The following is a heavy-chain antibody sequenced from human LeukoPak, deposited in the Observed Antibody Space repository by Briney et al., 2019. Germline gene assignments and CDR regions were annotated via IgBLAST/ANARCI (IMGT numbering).Heavy chain of an antibody. Sequence: PSETLSLTCSVSGGSVSGYKWAWVRQPAGKGLEWLGRSDDGGHTDYSPSLERQLTVSIDQSKNHVPLKLTPVTAAATAVYSAPRAARRPDGSTGGTYHWSKQSPVTVSS. V-gene: IGHV4-4*07. CDR2: SDDGGHT. CDR3: PRAARRPDGSTGGTYH. D-gene: IGHD5-24*01. CDR1: GGSVSGYK. J-gene: IGHJ4*02.